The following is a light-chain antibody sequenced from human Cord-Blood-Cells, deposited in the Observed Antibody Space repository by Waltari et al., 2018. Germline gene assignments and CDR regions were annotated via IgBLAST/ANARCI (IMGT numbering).Light chain of an antibody. CDR1: QSVSSN. V-gene: IGKV3-15*01. CDR3: QQYNNWPLT. Sequence: EIVITQAQATLSVSPGERATLSCRASQSVSSNLAWYQQKPGQAPRLLIYGASTRATGIPARFSGSGSGTEFTLTISSLQSEDFAVYYCQQYNNWPLTFGGGTKVEIK. J-gene: IGKJ4*01. CDR2: GAS.